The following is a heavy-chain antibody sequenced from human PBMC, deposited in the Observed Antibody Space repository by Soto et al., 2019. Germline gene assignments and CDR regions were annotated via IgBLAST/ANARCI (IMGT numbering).Heavy chain of an antibody. CDR3: AKGSSAVRPYYFDC. V-gene: IGHV3-23*01. J-gene: IGHJ4*02. CDR2: ISGSGAST. D-gene: IGHD2-2*01. CDR1: GVTFSNYA. Sequence: EVWLSESGGGLVQPGGSQRLSCTASGVTFSNYAMSWVRQAPGKGLEWISAISGSGASTYYADSVKGRFTISRDNSKNTLDLQMNSLTAEDTAVYYCAKGSSAVRPYYFDCWGQGTLVTVPS.